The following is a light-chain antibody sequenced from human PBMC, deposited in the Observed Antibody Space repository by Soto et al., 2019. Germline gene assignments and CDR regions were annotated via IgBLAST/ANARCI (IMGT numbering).Light chain of an antibody. J-gene: IGKJ1*01. CDR3: QQTYNLLRT. Sequence: DIRMTQSPSSLSASVGDRVTITCRASLTIGDSLSWFQQKVGKPPTLLIYGASALQSGVPARFSGSGSGTDFTLTINNMQREDFATYYCQQTYNLLRTFGQGTKVDIK. V-gene: IGKV1-39*01. CDR2: GAS. CDR1: LTIGDS.